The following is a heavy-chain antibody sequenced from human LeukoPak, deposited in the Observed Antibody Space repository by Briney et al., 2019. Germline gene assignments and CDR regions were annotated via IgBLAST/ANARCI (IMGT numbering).Heavy chain of an antibody. V-gene: IGHV3-15*01. Sequence: GGSLRLSCAASGFTFSNAWMSWVRQAPGKGLEWVGRIKSKTDGGTTDYAAPVKGRFTISRDDSKNTLYLQMNSLKTEDTAVYYCTTDPTYVWGSYRYSYFDYWGQGTLVTVSS. D-gene: IGHD3-16*02. CDR3: TTDPTYVWGSYRYSYFDY. J-gene: IGHJ4*02. CDR1: GFTFSNAW. CDR2: IKSKTDGGTT.